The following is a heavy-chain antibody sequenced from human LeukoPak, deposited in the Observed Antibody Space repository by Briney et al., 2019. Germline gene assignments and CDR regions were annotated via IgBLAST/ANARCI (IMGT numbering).Heavy chain of an antibody. D-gene: IGHD3-3*01. Sequence: GASVKVPCKASGGTFSSYAISWVRQAPGQGLEWMGGIIPIFGTANYAQKFQGRVTITADESTSTAYMELSSLRSEDTAVYYCASNYDFWSGYSPHDYYYYGMDVWGQGTTVTVSS. CDR3: ASNYDFWSGYSPHDYYYYGMDV. V-gene: IGHV1-69*13. J-gene: IGHJ6*02. CDR2: IIPIFGTA. CDR1: GGTFSSYA.